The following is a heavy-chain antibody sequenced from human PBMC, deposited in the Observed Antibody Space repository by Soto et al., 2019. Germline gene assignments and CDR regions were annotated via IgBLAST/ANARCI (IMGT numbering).Heavy chain of an antibody. V-gene: IGHV6-1*01. J-gene: IGHJ2*01. CDR3: ARDGSGFHWYFDI. D-gene: IGHD6-19*01. CDR2: TYYRSKWYT. CDR1: GDTVSSGTAT. Sequence: QIQLQQSGPGLVKPSQTLSLICAISGDTVSSGTATWSWIRQSPSRGLEWLGRTYYRSKWYTDYAVSVKSRIAIIPDTSKNQLSPQLNSVTSEDTAVYFCARDGSGFHWYFDIWGRGTLVTVSS.